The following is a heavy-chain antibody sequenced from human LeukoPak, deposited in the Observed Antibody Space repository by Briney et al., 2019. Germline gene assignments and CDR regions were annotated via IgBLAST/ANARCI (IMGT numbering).Heavy chain of an antibody. CDR3: AKGGKMAVASFPFDF. J-gene: IGHJ4*02. Sequence: GGSLRLSCAASGFSFSSFSMTWVRQAPGEGLEWVSTISNNGGKSYYADSVKGRFTISTDNSKNTLYLEMNSLRADDTAVYYCAKGGKMAVASFPFDFWGQGILVTVSS. D-gene: IGHD6-19*01. CDR2: ISNNGGKS. V-gene: IGHV3-23*01. CDR1: GFSFSSFS.